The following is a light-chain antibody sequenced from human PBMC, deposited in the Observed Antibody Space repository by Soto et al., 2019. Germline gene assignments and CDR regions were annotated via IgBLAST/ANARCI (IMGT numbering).Light chain of an antibody. Sequence: QSVLGQPGSVCGSPGQAITISCTGTSGFVGSFSLVSWYQQHPGKAPKVMISEGHRRPSGVPDRFSGSTSVNSASLTISGLQADEEADYYCCLYIGANNYVFGTGTKVTAL. V-gene: IGLV2-23*01. CDR3: CLYIGANNYV. J-gene: IGLJ1*01. CDR2: EGH. CDR1: SGFVGSFSL.